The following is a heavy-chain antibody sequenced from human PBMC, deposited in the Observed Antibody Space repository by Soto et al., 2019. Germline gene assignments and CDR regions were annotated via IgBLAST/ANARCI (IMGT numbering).Heavy chain of an antibody. CDR1: GGSISSYY. Sequence: SETLSLTCTVSGGSISSYYWSWIRQPPGKGLEWIGYIYYSGSTNYNPSLKSRVTISLDTSKNQFSLKLSSVTAADTAVYYCARLVGASPGLDYYYGMDVWGQGTTVTVSS. CDR3: ARLVGASPGLDYYYGMDV. J-gene: IGHJ6*02. CDR2: IYYSGST. V-gene: IGHV4-59*01. D-gene: IGHD1-26*01.